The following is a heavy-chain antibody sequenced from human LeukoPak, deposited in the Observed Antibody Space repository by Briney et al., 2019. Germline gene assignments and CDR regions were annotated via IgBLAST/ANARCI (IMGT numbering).Heavy chain of an antibody. CDR3: VRGKWDLDY. V-gene: IGHV4-59*01. CDR2: IYYSGST. D-gene: IGHD1-26*01. CDR1: GGSISSYY. J-gene: IGHJ4*02. Sequence: PSETLSLTCTVSGGSISSYYWSWIRQPPGKGLEWIGYIYYSGSTNYNPSLKSRVTISVDTSKNQFSLKLSSVTAADTAVYYCVRGKWDLDYWGQGTLVTASS.